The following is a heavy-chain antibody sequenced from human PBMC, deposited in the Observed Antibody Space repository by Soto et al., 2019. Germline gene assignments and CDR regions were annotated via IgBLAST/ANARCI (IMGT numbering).Heavy chain of an antibody. CDR2: IYHSGST. J-gene: IGHJ4*02. CDR1: GCSISSGGYS. Sequence: PSETLSLTCAVSGCSISSGGYSWSWIRQPPGKGLEWIGYIYHSGSTYYNPSLKSRVTISVDRSKNQFSLKLSSVTAADTAVYHCARVPDYWGQGTLVTVSS. CDR3: ARVPDY. V-gene: IGHV4-30-2*01.